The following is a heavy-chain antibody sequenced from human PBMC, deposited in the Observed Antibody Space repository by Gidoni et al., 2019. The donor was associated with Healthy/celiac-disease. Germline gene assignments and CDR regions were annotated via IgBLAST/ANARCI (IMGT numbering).Heavy chain of an antibody. V-gene: IGHV3-30-3*01. J-gene: IGHJ4*02. CDR2: ISYDGSNK. Sequence: QVQLVESGGGVVQPGRSLRLSCAASGFTFSSYAMHWVRQAPGKGLEWVAVISYDGSNKYYADSVKGRFTISRDNSKNTLYLQMNSLRAEDTAVYYCARDLRARGLARDFSNPGYWGQGTLVTVSS. CDR1: GFTFSSYA. D-gene: IGHD4-4*01. CDR3: ARDLRARGLARDFSNPGY.